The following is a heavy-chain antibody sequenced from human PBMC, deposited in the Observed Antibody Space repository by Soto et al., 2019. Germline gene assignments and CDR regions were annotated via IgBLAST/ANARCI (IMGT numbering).Heavy chain of an antibody. CDR1: GGSISSSSYY. CDR3: ARLIAVAATEEFDY. J-gene: IGHJ4*02. CDR2: IYYSGST. V-gene: IGHV4-39*01. D-gene: IGHD6-19*01. Sequence: SETLSLTCTVSGGSISSSSYYWGWIRQPPGKGLEWIGSIYYSGSTYYNPSLKSRVTISVDTSKNQFSLKLSSVTAADTAVYYCARLIAVAATEEFDYWGQGTLVTVSS.